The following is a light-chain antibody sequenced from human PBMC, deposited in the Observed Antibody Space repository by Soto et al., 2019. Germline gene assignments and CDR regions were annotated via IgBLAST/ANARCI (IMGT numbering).Light chain of an antibody. V-gene: IGKV3D-15*01. CDR1: QSVSSN. Sequence: EIVMTRSPATLSVSPGERATLSCRASQSVSSNLAWYQQKPGQAPRLLIYGASTRATGIPARFSGSGSGTDFTLTISSLQSEDFAVYYCQQYHNWPPWTFGQGTKVEIK. CDR3: QQYHNWPPWT. J-gene: IGKJ1*01. CDR2: GAS.